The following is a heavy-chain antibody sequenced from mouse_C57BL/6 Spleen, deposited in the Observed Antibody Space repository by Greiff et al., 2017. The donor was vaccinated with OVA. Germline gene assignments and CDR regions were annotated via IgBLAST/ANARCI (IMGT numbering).Heavy chain of an antibody. J-gene: IGHJ4*01. CDR1: GYTFTSYW. CDR3: ARSGGNYVYYAMDY. D-gene: IGHD2-1*01. V-gene: IGHV1-52*01. Sequence: QVQLQQPGAELVRPGSSVKLSCKASGYTFTSYWMHWVKQRPIQGLEWIGNIDPSDSETHYNQKFKDKATLTVDKSSSTAYMQLSSLTSEDSAVYYCARSGGNYVYYAMDYWGQGTSVTVSS. CDR2: IDPSDSET.